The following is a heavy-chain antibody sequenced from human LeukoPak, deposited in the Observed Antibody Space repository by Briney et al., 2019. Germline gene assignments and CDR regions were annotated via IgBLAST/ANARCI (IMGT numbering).Heavy chain of an antibody. CDR3: AREKRVAGSRGGFDP. CDR1: GYTFTGYY. J-gene: IGHJ5*02. Sequence: GASVKVSCKASGYTFTGYYMHWVRQAPGQGLEWMGWINPNSGSTNFAQKFQGRVTMTRDTSISTAYMELSRLRSDDTAVYYCAREKRVAGSRGGFDPWGQGTLVTVSS. CDR2: INPNSGST. V-gene: IGHV1-2*02. D-gene: IGHD6-19*01.